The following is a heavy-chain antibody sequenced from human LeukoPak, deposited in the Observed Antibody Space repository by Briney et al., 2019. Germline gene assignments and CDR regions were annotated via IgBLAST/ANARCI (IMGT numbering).Heavy chain of an antibody. J-gene: IGHJ1*01. V-gene: IGHV3-21*01. D-gene: IGHD6-13*01. Sequence: PGGSLRLSCAASGFTFSSFSMNWVRQAPGKGLEWVSSISSSSSYIYYADSVKGRFTISRDNAKNSLYLQMNSLRAEDTAVYYCARGGWAAAGTGYFQHWGQGTLVTVSS. CDR2: ISSSSSYI. CDR1: GFTFSSFS. CDR3: ARGGWAAAGTGYFQH.